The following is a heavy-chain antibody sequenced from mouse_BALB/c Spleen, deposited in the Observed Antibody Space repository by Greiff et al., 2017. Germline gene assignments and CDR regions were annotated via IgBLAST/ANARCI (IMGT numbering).Heavy chain of an antibody. Sequence: EVQGVESGPGLVKPSQSLSLTCTVTGYSITSDYAWNWIRQFPGNKLEWMGYISYSGSTSYNPSLKSRISITRDTSKNQFFLQLNSVTTEDTATYYCARGGGLAYFDYWGQGTTLTVSS. J-gene: IGHJ2*01. CDR3: ARGGGLAYFDY. CDR1: GYSITSDYA. V-gene: IGHV3-2*02. CDR2: ISYSGST.